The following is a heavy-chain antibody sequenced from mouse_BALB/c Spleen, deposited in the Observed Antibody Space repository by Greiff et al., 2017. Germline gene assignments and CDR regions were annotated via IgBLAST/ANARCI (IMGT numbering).Heavy chain of an antibody. Sequence: EVQGVESGGGLVKPGGSLKLSCAASGFTFSSYAMSWVRQTPEKRLEWVASISSGGSTYYPDSVKGRFTISRDNARNILYLQMSSLRSEDTAMYYCARVRLWSSYWYFDVWGAGTTVTVSS. CDR2: ISSGGST. CDR1: GFTFSSYA. D-gene: IGHD1-1*02. CDR3: ARVRLWSSYWYFDV. V-gene: IGHV5-6-5*01. J-gene: IGHJ1*01.